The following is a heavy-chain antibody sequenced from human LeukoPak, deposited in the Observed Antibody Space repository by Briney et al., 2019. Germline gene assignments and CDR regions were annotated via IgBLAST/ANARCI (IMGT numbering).Heavy chain of an antibody. V-gene: IGHV3-7*01. CDR2: IKQDGSEK. J-gene: IGHJ4*02. CDR3: ASGYDFWSGLFDY. Sequence: GGSLRLSCAASGFTFSSYWMSWVRQAPGKGLEWVANIKQDGSEKYYVDSVKGRFTISRDNAKSSLYLQMNSLRAEDTAVYYCASGYDFWSGLFDYWGQGTLVTVSS. D-gene: IGHD3-3*01. CDR1: GFTFSSYW.